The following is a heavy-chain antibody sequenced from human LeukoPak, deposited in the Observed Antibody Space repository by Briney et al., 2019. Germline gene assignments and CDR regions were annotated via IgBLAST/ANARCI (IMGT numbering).Heavy chain of an antibody. J-gene: IGHJ4*02. CDR3: ARDRSAGSGWSNLDY. D-gene: IGHD6-19*01. CDR1: GGTFSSYA. V-gene: IGHV1-69*13. Sequence: ASVKVSCKASGGTFSSYAISWVRQAPGQGLERMGGIIPIFGTANYAQKFQGRVTITADESTSTAYMELSSLRSEDTAVYYCARDRSAGSGWSNLDYWGQGTLVTVSS. CDR2: IIPIFGTA.